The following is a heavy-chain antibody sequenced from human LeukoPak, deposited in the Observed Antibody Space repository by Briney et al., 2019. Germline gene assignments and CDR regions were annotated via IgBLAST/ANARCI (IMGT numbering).Heavy chain of an antibody. CDR2: IYYSGST. V-gene: IGHV4-30-4*07. D-gene: IGHD5-18*01. J-gene: IGHJ4*02. Sequence: SQTLSLTCAVSGGSISSGGYSWSWIRQPPGKGLEWIGYIYYSGSTNYNPSLKSRVTISVDTSKNQFSLKLSSVTAADTAVYYYARVGIQLWSSYYFDYWGQGTLVTVSS. CDR1: GGSISSGGYS. CDR3: ARVGIQLWSSYYFDY.